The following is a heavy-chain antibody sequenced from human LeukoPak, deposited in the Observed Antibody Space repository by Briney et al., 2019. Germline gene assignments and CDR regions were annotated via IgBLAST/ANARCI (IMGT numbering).Heavy chain of an antibody. CDR1: GGSISSSSYY. D-gene: IGHD2-15*01. CDR3: ASFYCSGGSCYQYYSYYYMDV. V-gene: IGHV4-39*01. CDR2: IYYSGST. J-gene: IGHJ6*03. Sequence: SETLSLTCTVSGGSISSSSYYWGWIRQPPGKGLEWIGSIYYSGSTYSNPSLQSRFTISVNTSKNQFSLKLNSVTAADTAVYYCASFYCSGGSCYQYYSYYYMDVWGKGTTVTISS.